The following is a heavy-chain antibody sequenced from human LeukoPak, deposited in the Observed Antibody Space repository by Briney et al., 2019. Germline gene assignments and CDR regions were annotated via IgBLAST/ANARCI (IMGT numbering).Heavy chain of an antibody. CDR2: IKEDGSTK. CDR1: GFTFRNYW. Sequence: GGSLRLSCAASGFTFRNYWMSWVRQAPGKGLEWVGNIKEDGSTKYYLDSVKGRVTISRDNARHSLHLQMDSLRAEDTAVYFCARDTGFNTFDYWGQGTLVTVSS. CDR3: ARDTGFNTFDY. J-gene: IGHJ4*02. V-gene: IGHV3-7*05. D-gene: IGHD5-24*01.